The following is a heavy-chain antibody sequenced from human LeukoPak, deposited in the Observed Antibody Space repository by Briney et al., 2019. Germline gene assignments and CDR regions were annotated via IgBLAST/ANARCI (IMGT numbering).Heavy chain of an antibody. CDR3: ARRLRELLWFGDHRVDY. Sequence: PSETLSLTCTVSGGSISSSSYYWGWLRQPPGRGLEWIGSIYYSGSTYYNPSLKRRVTISVDTSKNQFSLKLSSVTAADTAVYCCARRLRELLWFGDHRVDYWGQGTLVTVSS. J-gene: IGHJ4*02. D-gene: IGHD3-10*01. CDR1: GGSISSSSYY. CDR2: IYYSGST. V-gene: IGHV4-39*01.